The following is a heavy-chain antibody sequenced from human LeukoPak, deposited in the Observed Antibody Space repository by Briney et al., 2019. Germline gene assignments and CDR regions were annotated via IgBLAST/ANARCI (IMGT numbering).Heavy chain of an antibody. J-gene: IGHJ4*02. Sequence: SETLSLTCAVYGGSFSGYYWSWIRQPPGKGLEWIGEINHSGSTNYNPSLKGRVTISVDTSKNQFSLKLSSVTAADTAVYYCARGHLLSGWYNDYWGQGTLVTVSS. D-gene: IGHD6-19*01. CDR1: GGSFSGYY. CDR3: ARGHLLSGWYNDY. CDR2: INHSGST. V-gene: IGHV4-34*01.